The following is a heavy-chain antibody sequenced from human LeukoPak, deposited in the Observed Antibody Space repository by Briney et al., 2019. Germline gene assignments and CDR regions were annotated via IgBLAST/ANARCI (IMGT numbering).Heavy chain of an antibody. D-gene: IGHD2-15*01. V-gene: IGHV4-34*01. CDR1: GGSFSGYY. CDR2: INHSGST. Sequence: SETLSLTCAVYGGSFSGYYWSWIRQPPGKGLEWIGEINHSGSTNYNPSLKSRVTISVDTSKNQFSLKLSSVTAADTAVYCCARTGYCGGGSCYRRRFGFGYWGQGTLVTVSS. CDR3: ARTGYCGGGSCYRRRFGFGY. J-gene: IGHJ4*02.